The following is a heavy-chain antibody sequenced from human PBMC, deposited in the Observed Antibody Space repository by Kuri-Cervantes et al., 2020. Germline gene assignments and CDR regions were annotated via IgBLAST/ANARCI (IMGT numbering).Heavy chain of an antibody. J-gene: IGHJ4*02. CDR3: ARDQAEMATIFTVSLSR. Sequence: GESLKISCAASGFTVSSNYMSWVRQAPGKGLEWVSVIYSGGSTYYADSVKGRFTISRDNSKNTLYLQMNSLRAEDTAVYCCARDQAEMATIFTVSLSRWGQGTLVTVSS. D-gene: IGHD5-24*01. CDR1: GFTVSSNY. V-gene: IGHV3-53*05. CDR2: IYSGGST.